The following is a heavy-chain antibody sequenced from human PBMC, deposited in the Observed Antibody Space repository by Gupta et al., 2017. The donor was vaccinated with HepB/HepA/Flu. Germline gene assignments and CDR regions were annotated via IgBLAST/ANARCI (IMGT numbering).Heavy chain of an antibody. CDR3: AREIQLWPRGYSYYYYYMDV. CDR2: ISSSSSYI. CDR1: GFTFSSYS. J-gene: IGHJ6*03. Sequence: EVQLVEAGGGLVKPGGSLRLSCAASGFTFSSYSMNWVRQAPGKGLEWVSSISSSSSYIYYADSVKGRFTISRDNAKNSLYLQMNSLRAEDTAVYYCAREIQLWPRGYSYYYYYMDVWGKGTTVTVSS. V-gene: IGHV3-21*01. D-gene: IGHD5-18*01.